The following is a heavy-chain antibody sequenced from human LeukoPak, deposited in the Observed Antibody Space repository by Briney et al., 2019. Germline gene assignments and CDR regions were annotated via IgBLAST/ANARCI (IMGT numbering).Heavy chain of an antibody. Sequence: ASVKVSCKASGYTFTGYYMHWARQAPGQGLEWMGWINPNSGGTNYAQKFQGRVTITRDTSISTAYMELSRLRSDDTAVYYCARSPLRYFDWFGYYGMDVWGQGTTVTVSS. D-gene: IGHD3-9*01. CDR2: INPNSGGT. V-gene: IGHV1-2*02. J-gene: IGHJ6*02. CDR1: GYTFTGYY. CDR3: ARSPLRYFDWFGYYGMDV.